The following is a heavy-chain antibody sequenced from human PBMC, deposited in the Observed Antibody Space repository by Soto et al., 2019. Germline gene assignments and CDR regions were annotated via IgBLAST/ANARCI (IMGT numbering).Heavy chain of an antibody. D-gene: IGHD5-18*01. J-gene: IGHJ5*02. CDR3: ARAGYSYGNWFDP. CDR2: IYYSGST. Sequence: SETLSLTCTVSGGSISSYYWSWIRQPPGKGLEWIGYIYYSGSTNYNPSLKSRVTISVDTSRNQFSLKLSSVTAADTAVYYCARAGYSYGNWFDPWGQGTLVTVS. V-gene: IGHV4-59*01. CDR1: GGSISSYY.